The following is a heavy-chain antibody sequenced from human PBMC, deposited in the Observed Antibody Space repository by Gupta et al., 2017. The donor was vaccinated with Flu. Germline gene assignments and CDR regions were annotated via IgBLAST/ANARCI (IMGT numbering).Heavy chain of an antibody. Sequence: QVQLVESGGGVVQPGTSLRLSCVASGFPFRNSGMHGVRQAPGKGLEWLAVIWYDGSRQYYADSVEGRFTISRENSENTLYLERSSLTADDTAMYYCARDEAFSSDWYVGRHTDAFDVWGQGTMVTVSS. CDR1: GFPFRNSG. CDR3: ARDEAFSSDWYVGRHTDAFDV. CDR2: IWYDGSRQ. D-gene: IGHD6-19*01. J-gene: IGHJ3*01. V-gene: IGHV3-33*01.